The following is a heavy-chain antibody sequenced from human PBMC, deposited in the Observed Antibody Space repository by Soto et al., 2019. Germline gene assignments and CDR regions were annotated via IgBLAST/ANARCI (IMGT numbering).Heavy chain of an antibody. V-gene: IGHV1-69*13. CDR1: GGTFNNYP. CDR3: ARGRGYSGDDHYYYFDMDV. J-gene: IGHJ6*02. Sequence: SVKVSCKASGGTFNNYPITWVLQAPGQGLEWMGGSIPIFGTANYAQKFQGRVTISVDESTSTAYMELSSLRSEDTAAYYCARGRGYSGDDHYYYFDMDVWGQGTTVTVS. CDR2: SIPIFGTA. D-gene: IGHD5-12*01.